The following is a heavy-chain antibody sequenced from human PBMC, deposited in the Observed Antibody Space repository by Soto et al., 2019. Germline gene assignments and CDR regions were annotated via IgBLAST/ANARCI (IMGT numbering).Heavy chain of an antibody. D-gene: IGHD4-17*01. CDR2: ISYDGSNK. Sequence: QVQLVESGGGVVQPGRSLRLSCAVSGFTFSSYGMHWVRQAPDKGLEWVAVISYDGSNKYYADSVKGRFTISRDNSKNTLYLQMNSLRTEDTGVYYCAKDLVSYGDHEAPRDPMDVWGQGTTVTVSS. J-gene: IGHJ6*02. V-gene: IGHV3-30*18. CDR1: GFTFSSYG. CDR3: AKDLVSYGDHEAPRDPMDV.